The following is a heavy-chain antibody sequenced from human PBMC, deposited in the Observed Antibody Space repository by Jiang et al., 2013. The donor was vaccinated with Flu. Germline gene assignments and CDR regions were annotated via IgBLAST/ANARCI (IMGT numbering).Heavy chain of an antibody. CDR3: AKDSVVITTRWYFDL. D-gene: IGHD3-22*01. Sequence: VVQPGGSLRLSCAASGFTFSSYGMHWVRQAPGKGLEWVAFIRYDGSNKYYADSVKGRFTISRDNSKNTLYLQMNSLRAEDTAVYYCAKDSVVITTRWYFDLWAVAPWSLSPQ. V-gene: IGHV3-30*02. CDR2: IRYDGSNK. J-gene: IGHJ2*01. CDR1: GFTFSSYG.